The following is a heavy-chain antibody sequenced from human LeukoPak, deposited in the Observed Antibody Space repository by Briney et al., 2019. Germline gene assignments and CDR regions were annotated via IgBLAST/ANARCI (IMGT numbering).Heavy chain of an antibody. V-gene: IGHV5-51*01. J-gene: IGHJ4*02. D-gene: IGHD2-15*01. Sequence: GESLKISCQGSGYTFTHYWIALVRQMPGKGLEWMGIGYPGDSDTRYSPSFQGQVPISADKSITPAYLQWSSLKASDTAMYYCARRGFCSGGSCFSAHFDFWGQGTLLTVSS. CDR3: ARRGFCSGGSCFSAHFDF. CDR2: GYPGDSDT. CDR1: GYTFTHYW.